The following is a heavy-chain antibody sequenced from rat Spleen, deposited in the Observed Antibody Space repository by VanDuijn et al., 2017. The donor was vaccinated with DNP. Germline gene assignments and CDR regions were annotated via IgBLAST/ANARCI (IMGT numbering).Heavy chain of an antibody. V-gene: IGHV5-25*01. CDR2: ISPSGGST. CDR1: GFTFSNYD. CDR3: ARPNYGGYEGWFAH. D-gene: IGHD1-11*01. J-gene: IGHJ3*01. Sequence: EVQLVESGGGLVQPGRSLKLSCAASGFTFSNYDMAWVRQAPTKGLEWVAAISPSGGSTYYRDSVKGRFTVSRDNTKSSLYLQMDSLRSEDTATYYCARPNYGGYEGWFAHWGQGTLVTVSS.